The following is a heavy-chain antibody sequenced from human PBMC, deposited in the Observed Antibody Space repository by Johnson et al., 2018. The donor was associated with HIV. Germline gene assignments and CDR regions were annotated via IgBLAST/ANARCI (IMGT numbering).Heavy chain of an antibody. Sequence: VQLVESGGGLVQPGGSLRLSCAASGFIFSRSWMEWVRQAPGQGLVWVSRIKSDGSSTNYADSVKGRFTISRDNSKNTLYLQMNSLRPEDTAVDYCASDGWELLGVAAFDVWGQGTLVTVSS. D-gene: IGHD1-26*01. CDR2: IKSDGSST. J-gene: IGHJ3*01. CDR3: ASDGWELLGVAAFDV. CDR1: GFIFSRSW. V-gene: IGHV3-74*01.